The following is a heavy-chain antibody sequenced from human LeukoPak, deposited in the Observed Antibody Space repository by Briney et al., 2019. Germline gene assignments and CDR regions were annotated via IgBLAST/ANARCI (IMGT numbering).Heavy chain of an antibody. CDR3: ARLLYTYKTDY. Sequence: SETLSLTRAVSGYSISSGYYWGWIRQPPGKGLEWIGSIYHSGSTYYNPSLKSRVTISVDTSKNQFSLKLSSVTAADTAVYYCARLLYTYKTDYWGQGTLVTVSS. CDR1: GYSISSGYY. CDR2: IYHSGST. J-gene: IGHJ4*02. D-gene: IGHD3-10*01. V-gene: IGHV4-38-2*01.